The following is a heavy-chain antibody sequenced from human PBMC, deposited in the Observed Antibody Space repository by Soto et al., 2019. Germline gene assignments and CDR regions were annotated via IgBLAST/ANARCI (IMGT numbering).Heavy chain of an antibody. CDR2: IYYSGST. CDR3: ARIEWLVCFDY. V-gene: IGHV4-39*01. D-gene: IGHD6-19*01. Sequence: SETPSLTCTVSGGSISSSSYYWGWIRQPPGKGLEWIGSIYYSGSTYYNPSLKSRVTISVDTSKNQFSLKLSSVTAADTAVYYCARIEWLVCFDYWGQGTLLTVSS. J-gene: IGHJ4*02. CDR1: GGSISSSSYY.